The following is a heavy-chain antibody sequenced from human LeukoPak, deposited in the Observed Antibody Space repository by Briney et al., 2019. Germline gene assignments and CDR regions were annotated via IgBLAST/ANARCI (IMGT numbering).Heavy chain of an antibody. V-gene: IGHV3-74*01. CDR1: GFTFSSYW. CDR3: ARDLGQWLPQDAFDI. Sequence: GGSLRLSCAASGFTFSSYWMHWVRQAPGKGLVWASRINSDGSSTSYADSVKGRFTISRDNAKNTLYLQMNSLRAEDTAVYYCARDLGQWLPQDAFDIWGQGTMVTVSS. D-gene: IGHD6-19*01. CDR2: INSDGSST. J-gene: IGHJ3*02.